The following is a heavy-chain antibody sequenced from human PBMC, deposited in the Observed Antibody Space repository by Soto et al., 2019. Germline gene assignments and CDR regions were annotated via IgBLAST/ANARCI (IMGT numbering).Heavy chain of an antibody. CDR1: GVSISSGDYY. V-gene: IGHV4-30-4*01. Sequence: SETLSLTCTVSGVSISSGDYYWSWIRQPPGKGLEWIGYIYYSENTYSNPSLKSRVAISGDTSKNQFSLKMRYLTAADTAVYYCATLPPRIEVTVLPIPTWGQGTLVTVSS. CDR2: IYYSENT. D-gene: IGHD2-2*02. CDR3: ATLPPRIEVTVLPIPT. J-gene: IGHJ5*02.